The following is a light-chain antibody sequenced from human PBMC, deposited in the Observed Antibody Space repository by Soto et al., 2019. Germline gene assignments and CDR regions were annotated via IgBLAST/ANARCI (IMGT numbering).Light chain of an antibody. CDR2: DAS. V-gene: IGKV1-5*01. CDR1: QRFSTW. J-gene: IGKJ2*01. Sequence: DIQMTKSPSTLSASVGDRVTITCRASQRFSTWLDWYQQKPGKAPRLLIYDASSLEGGVPSRFSGRGSGTEFTLTISGLQPDDFANYYCQQYNSSPYTFGQGNKLEI. CDR3: QQYNSSPYT.